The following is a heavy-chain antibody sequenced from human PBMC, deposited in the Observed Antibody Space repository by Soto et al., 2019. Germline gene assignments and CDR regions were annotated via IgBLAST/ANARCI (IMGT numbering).Heavy chain of an antibody. V-gene: IGHV3-15*07. J-gene: IGHJ4*02. Sequence: GGSLRLSCAASGFTFSNAWMNWVRQAPGKGLEWVGRIKSKTDGGTTDYAAPVKGRFTISRDDSKNTLYLQMNSLKTEDTAVYYCTTVYYYDSSGYFFDYWGQGTLVTVSS. CDR1: GFTFSNAW. D-gene: IGHD3-22*01. CDR2: IKSKTDGGTT. CDR3: TTVYYYDSSGYFFDY.